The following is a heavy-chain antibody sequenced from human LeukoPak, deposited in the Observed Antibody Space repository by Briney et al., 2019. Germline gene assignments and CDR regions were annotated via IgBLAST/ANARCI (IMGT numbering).Heavy chain of an antibody. CDR2: IFHSGST. CDR1: GYSISSGFY. V-gene: IGHV4-38-2*02. Sequence: PSETLSLTCSVSGYSISSGFYWGWIRQPPGKGLEWIGSIFHSGSTYYNPSLKSRVTISVDTSKKQFSLKLSSVTAADTAVYYCARGRKTMVRGVISSSSLYYYSYYMDVWGKGTTVTVSS. J-gene: IGHJ6*03. CDR3: ARGRKTMVRGVISSSSLYYYSYYMDV. D-gene: IGHD3-10*01.